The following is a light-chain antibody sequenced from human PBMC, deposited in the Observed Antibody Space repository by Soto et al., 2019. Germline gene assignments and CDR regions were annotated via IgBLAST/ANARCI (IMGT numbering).Light chain of an antibody. Sequence: EIFLTQSPATLSLSQWERATLSWRASQSIGLAIAWYQHKPGQAPRLLIFDASQRATGIPARFSGSGSGTDFTLTISRLEPEDFAVYYCQQYGSSWTFGQGTKVDIK. CDR3: QQYGSSWT. CDR2: DAS. V-gene: IGKV3-11*01. CDR1: QSIGLA. J-gene: IGKJ1*01.